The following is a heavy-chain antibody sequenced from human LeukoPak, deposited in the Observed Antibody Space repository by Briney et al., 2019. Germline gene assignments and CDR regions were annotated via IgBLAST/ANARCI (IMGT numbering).Heavy chain of an antibody. J-gene: IGHJ3*02. CDR3: ARAAVGDAFDI. CDR1: GFTFSSYE. V-gene: IGHV3-13*01. Sequence: GGSLRLSCAASGFTFSSYEMHWVRQATGKGLEWVSAIGTAGDTYYPGSVKGRFTISRENAKNSLYLQMNSLRAGDTAVYYCARAAVGDAFDIWGQGTMVTVSS. CDR2: IGTAGDT. D-gene: IGHD6-25*01.